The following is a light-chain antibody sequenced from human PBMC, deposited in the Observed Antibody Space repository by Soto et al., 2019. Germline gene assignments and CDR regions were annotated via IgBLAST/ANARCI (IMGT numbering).Light chain of an antibody. J-gene: IGKJ5*01. CDR2: DAS. Sequence: DIQMTQSPSSLSASVGDRVTITCQASQDISNYLNWYQQKRGKAPKLLIYDASNLETGVPSRFSGSGSVTDFTFTISNLQPEDIAKYYCQQYDNLPITFGQGTRLEIK. V-gene: IGKV1-33*01. CDR3: QQYDNLPIT. CDR1: QDISNY.